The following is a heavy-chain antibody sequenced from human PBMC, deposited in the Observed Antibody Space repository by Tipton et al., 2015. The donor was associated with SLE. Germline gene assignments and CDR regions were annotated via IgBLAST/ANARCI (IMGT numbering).Heavy chain of an antibody. CDR1: GGSISSHY. CDR2: IYYSGST. J-gene: IGHJ4*02. Sequence: LRLSCTVSGGSISSHYWGWIRQPPGKGLEWIGSIYYSGSTYYNPSLKSRVTISVDTSKNQFSLKLSSVTAADTAVYYCARGQRAADRGDCFDYWGQGTLVTVSS. D-gene: IGHD6-13*01. CDR3: ARGQRAADRGDCFDY. V-gene: IGHV4-39*07.